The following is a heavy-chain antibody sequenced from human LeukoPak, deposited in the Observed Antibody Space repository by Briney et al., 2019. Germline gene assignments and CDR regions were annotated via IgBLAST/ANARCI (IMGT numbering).Heavy chain of an antibody. J-gene: IGHJ5*02. V-gene: IGHV1-24*01. CDR1: GYTLTELS. CDR2: FDPEDGET. CDR3: ATFFTMVRGVIIGLKVPNCT. Sequence: VASVSVSYEVSGYTLTELSMHWVRRPPGKGLEWRGGFDPEDGETIYAQKFKGRVTMTEDTSTDTAYMELSSLRSEDTAVYYCATFFTMVRGVIIGLKVPNCTWGQGTLVTVSS. D-gene: IGHD3-10*01.